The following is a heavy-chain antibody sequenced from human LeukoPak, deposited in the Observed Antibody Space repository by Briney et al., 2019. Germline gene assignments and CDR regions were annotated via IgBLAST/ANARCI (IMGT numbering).Heavy chain of an antibody. Sequence: GASVKVSCKTSGYTFTGYYLHWVRQAPGQGFEWMGWISPTSGGTNYAQKFQGRVTMTRDTSISTAYVELSSLRSDDTAMYYCARDLNEYCNADGCLSPPDYWGQGTLVTVSS. J-gene: IGHJ4*02. CDR1: GYTFTGYY. D-gene: IGHD2/OR15-2a*01. CDR2: ISPTSGGT. CDR3: ARDLNEYCNADGCLSPPDY. V-gene: IGHV1-2*02.